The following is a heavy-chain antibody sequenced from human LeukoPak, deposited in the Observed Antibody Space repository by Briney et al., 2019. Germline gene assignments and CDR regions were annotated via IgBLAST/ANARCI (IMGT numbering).Heavy chain of an antibody. J-gene: IGHJ4*02. V-gene: IGHV3-23*01. CDR3: AKAYSSGYCPYDY. CDR1: GLTLDIHA. Sequence: PGGSLRLSCAASGLTLDIHAMTWVRQAPGKGLEWVSTISASGDITHFADSVRGRFTISRDNSRNTLYLQMKNLRAEDTAIYYCAKAYSSGYCPYDYWGQGALVSVSS. D-gene: IGHD6-19*01. CDR2: ISASGDIT.